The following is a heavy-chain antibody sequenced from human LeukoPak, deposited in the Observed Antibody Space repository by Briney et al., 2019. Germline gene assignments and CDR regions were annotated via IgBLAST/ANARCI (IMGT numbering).Heavy chain of an antibody. Sequence: SETLSLTCTVSGGSISSGSYYWSWIRQPAGKGLEWIGRIYTSGSTNYNPSLKSRVTISADTSKNQFSLKLSSVTAADTAVYYCARHSRAIWHFDLWGRGTLVTVSS. CDR1: GGSISSGSYY. V-gene: IGHV4-61*02. CDR2: IYTSGST. D-gene: IGHD2-2*01. CDR3: ARHSRAIWHFDL. J-gene: IGHJ2*01.